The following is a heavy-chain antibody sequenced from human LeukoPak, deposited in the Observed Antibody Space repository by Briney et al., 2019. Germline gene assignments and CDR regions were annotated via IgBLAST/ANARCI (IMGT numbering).Heavy chain of an antibody. Sequence: ASVKVSCKASGYTFTSYDINWVRQAPGQGLEWMGWISAYNGNTNYAQKLQGRVTMTTDTSTSTAYMELRSLRSDDTAVYYCARSYGDPTWKIFDYWGQGTLVTVSS. D-gene: IGHD4-17*01. J-gene: IGHJ4*02. CDR3: ARSYGDPTWKIFDY. CDR1: GYTFTSYD. CDR2: ISAYNGNT. V-gene: IGHV1-18*01.